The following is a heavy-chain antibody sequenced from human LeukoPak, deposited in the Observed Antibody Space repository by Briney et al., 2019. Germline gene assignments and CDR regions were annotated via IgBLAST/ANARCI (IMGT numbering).Heavy chain of an antibody. Sequence: GGSLRLSCVGSGFIFNDYSMNWVRQAPGKGPEWVSYISSRSSTIYYADSVKGRFTISRDNAKNSLYLQMNSLRAEDSAVYYCTRETAFDFWGQGTVVTVSS. V-gene: IGHV3-48*04. CDR2: ISSRSSTI. CDR3: TRETAFDF. J-gene: IGHJ3*01. CDR1: GFIFNDYS.